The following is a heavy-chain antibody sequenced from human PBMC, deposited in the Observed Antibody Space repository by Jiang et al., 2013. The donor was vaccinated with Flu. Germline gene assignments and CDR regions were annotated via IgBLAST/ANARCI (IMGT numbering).Heavy chain of an antibody. CDR3: ARPTKPTYYYGSGSYSD. CDR2: IDPSDSYT. V-gene: IGHV5-10-1*01. CDR1: GYSFTSYW. J-gene: IGHJ4*02. Sequence: LRISCKGSGYSFTSYWISWVRQMPGKGLEWMGRIDPSDSYTNYSPSFQGHVTISADKSISTAYLQWSSLKASDTAMYYCARPTKPTYYYGSGSYSDWGQGTLVTVSS. D-gene: IGHD3-10*01.